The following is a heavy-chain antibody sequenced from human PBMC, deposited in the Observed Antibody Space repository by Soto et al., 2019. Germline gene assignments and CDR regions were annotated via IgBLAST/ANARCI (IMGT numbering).Heavy chain of an antibody. CDR1: GYTFTSYG. V-gene: IGHV1-18*01. J-gene: IGHJ4*02. CDR3: AREGTYYYDSSGPGDDY. CDR2: ISAYNGNT. Sequence: QVQLVQSGAEVKKPGASVKVSCKASGYTFTSYGISWVRQAPGQGLEWMGWISAYNGNTNYAQKLQGRVTMTTDTATSTAYMELRSLRSDDTAVYYCAREGTYYYDSSGPGDDYWGQGTLVTVSS. D-gene: IGHD3-22*01.